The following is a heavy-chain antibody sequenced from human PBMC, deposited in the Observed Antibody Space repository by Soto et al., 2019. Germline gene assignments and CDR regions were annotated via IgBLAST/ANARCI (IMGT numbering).Heavy chain of an antibody. V-gene: IGHV3-23*01. Sequence: GGSLRLSCAASGFTFSSYAMSWVRQAPGKGLEWVSAISGSGGSTYYADSVKGRFTISRDNSKNTLYLQMNSLRAEDTAVYYCAKDNLIYDILTGYTTYNWFAPWGQGTLVTVSS. D-gene: IGHD3-9*01. CDR1: GFTFSSYA. CDR2: ISGSGGST. CDR3: AKDNLIYDILTGYTTYNWFAP. J-gene: IGHJ5*02.